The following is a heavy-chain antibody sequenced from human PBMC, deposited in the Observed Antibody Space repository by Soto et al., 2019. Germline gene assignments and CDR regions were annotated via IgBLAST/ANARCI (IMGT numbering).Heavy chain of an antibody. CDR1: GVSISSSSYY. CDR3: ARHLKSRTAMLDY. D-gene: IGHD5-18*01. J-gene: IGHJ4*02. Sequence: SETLSLTCTVSGVSISSSSYYWGWIRQPPGKGLEWIGSIYYSGSTYYNPSLKSRVTISVDTSKNQFSLKLSSVTAADTAVYYCARHLKSRTAMLDYWGQGTLVTVSS. CDR2: IYYSGST. V-gene: IGHV4-39*01.